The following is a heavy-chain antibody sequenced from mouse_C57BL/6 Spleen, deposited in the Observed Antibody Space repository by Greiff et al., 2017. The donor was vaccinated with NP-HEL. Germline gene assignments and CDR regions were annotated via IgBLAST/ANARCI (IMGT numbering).Heavy chain of an antibody. CDR2: INPGSGGT. Sequence: SGAELVRPGTSVKVSCKASGYAFTNYLIEWVKQRPGQGLEWIGVINPGSGGTNYNEKFKGKATLTADKSSSTAYMQLSSLTSADSAVYFCARYGYEYFDYWGQGTTLTVSS. CDR3: ARYGYEYFDY. J-gene: IGHJ2*01. CDR1: GYAFTNYL. D-gene: IGHD2-2*01. V-gene: IGHV1-54*01.